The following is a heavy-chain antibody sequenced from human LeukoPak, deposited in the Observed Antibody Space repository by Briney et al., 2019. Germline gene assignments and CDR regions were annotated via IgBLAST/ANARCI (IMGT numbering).Heavy chain of an antibody. CDR1: GFTFNNYN. CDR3: ARGNYYDSSGSDY. D-gene: IGHD3-22*01. Sequence: GGSLRLSCATSGFTFNNYNMNWVRQAPGRALEWVSSITSSGTYIFYADSVKGRFTISRDNAKNSLYLQMNSLRAEDTAVYYCARGNYYDSSGSDYWGQGTLVTVSS. CDR2: ITSSGTYI. J-gene: IGHJ4*02. V-gene: IGHV3-21*01.